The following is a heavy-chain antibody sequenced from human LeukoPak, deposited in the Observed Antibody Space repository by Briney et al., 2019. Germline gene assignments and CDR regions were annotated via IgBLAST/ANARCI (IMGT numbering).Heavy chain of an antibody. J-gene: IGHJ4*02. CDR2: NYYSGST. D-gene: IGHD3-10*01. CDR1: GGSISSYY. Sequence: SETLSLTCTVSGGSISSYYWSWIRQPPGKGLEWIGYNYYSGSTNYNPSLKSRVTISVDTSKNQFSLKLSSVTAADTAVYYCARVGYYGSGSYYNEMAGFDYWGQGTLVTVSS. V-gene: IGHV4-59*01. CDR3: ARVGYYGSGSYYNEMAGFDY.